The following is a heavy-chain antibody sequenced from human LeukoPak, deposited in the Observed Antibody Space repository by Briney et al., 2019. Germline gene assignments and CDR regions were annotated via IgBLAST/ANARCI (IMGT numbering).Heavy chain of an antibody. Sequence: SETLSLTCTVSGGSISSSSYYWGWIRQPPGKGLEWIGSIYYSGSTYYNPSLKSRVTISVDTSKNQFSLKLRSVTAADTAVYYCARQLTTVVDIWGQGTMATVSS. V-gene: IGHV4-39*01. CDR2: IYYSGST. J-gene: IGHJ3*02. D-gene: IGHD1-1*01. CDR1: GGSISSSSYY. CDR3: ARQLTTVVDI.